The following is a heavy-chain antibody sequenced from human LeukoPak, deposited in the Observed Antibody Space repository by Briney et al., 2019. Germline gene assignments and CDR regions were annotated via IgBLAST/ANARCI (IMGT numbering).Heavy chain of an antibody. V-gene: IGHV1-2*02. CDR3: ATLLAARPYYFDY. J-gene: IGHJ4*02. D-gene: IGHD6-6*01. Sequence: ASVKVSCKASVYTFTGYYMHWVRQAPGQGREWMGWINPNSGGTNYAQKFQGRVTMTRDTSISTAYMELSRLRSDDTAVYYCATLLAARPYYFDYWGQGTLVTVSS. CDR1: VYTFTGYY. CDR2: INPNSGGT.